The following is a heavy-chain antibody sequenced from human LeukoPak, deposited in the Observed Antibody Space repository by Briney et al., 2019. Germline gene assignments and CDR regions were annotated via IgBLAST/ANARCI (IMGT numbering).Heavy chain of an antibody. CDR3: ARGNDYGGNHFDY. J-gene: IGHJ4*02. Sequence: GSLRLSCAASGFTFSSYAMSWVRQPPGKGLEWIGEIYYTGSTNYNPSLKIRVTISVDKSKNQFSLKLSSVTAADTAVYYCARGNDYGGNHFDYWGQGTLVTVSS. CDR2: IYYTGST. CDR1: GFTFSSYAM. V-gene: IGHV4-4*02. D-gene: IGHD4-23*01.